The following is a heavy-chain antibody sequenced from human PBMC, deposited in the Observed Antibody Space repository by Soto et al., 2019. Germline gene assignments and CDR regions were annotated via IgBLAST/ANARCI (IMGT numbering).Heavy chain of an antibody. CDR1: GFTFSSYS. J-gene: IGHJ3*02. Sequence: GGSLRLSCAASGFTFSSYSMNWFRQAPGKGLEWVSYISSSSSTIYYADSVKGRFTISRDNAKNSLYLQMNSLRAEDTAVYYCARSVAATSDAFDIWGQGTMVTVSS. D-gene: IGHD2-15*01. CDR2: ISSSSSTI. CDR3: ARSVAATSDAFDI. V-gene: IGHV3-48*01.